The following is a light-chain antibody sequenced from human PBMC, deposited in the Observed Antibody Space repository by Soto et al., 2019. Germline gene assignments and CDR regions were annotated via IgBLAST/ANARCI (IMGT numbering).Light chain of an antibody. Sequence: DIQMPQSPSSLSASVGDRVTITCRASQNIRNYLNWYQQKPGPAPKLLIYAASTLQGAVPSRFSGSGSGTDFTLTISSLQPEVFATYHCQQGHSTPYTFGQGTSLE. V-gene: IGKV1-39*01. CDR3: QQGHSTPYT. CDR1: QNIRNY. CDR2: AAS. J-gene: IGKJ2*01.